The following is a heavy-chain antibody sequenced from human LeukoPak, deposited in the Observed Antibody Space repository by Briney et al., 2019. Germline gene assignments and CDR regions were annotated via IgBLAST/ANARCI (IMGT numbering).Heavy chain of an antibody. CDR2: MNPNSGNT. V-gene: IGHV1-8*03. Sequence: GASVKVSCKASGYTFTSYDINWVRQATGQGLEWMGWMNPNSGNTGYAQKFQGRATITRNTSISTAYMELSSLRSEDTAVYYCARGFYCSSTSCYYWFDPWGQGTLVTVSS. J-gene: IGHJ5*02. CDR1: GYTFTSYD. CDR3: ARGFYCSSTSCYYWFDP. D-gene: IGHD2-2*01.